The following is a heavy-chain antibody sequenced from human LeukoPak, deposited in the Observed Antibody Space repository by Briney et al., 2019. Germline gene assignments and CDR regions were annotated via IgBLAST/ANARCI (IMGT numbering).Heavy chain of an antibody. CDR3: ARTRISGYLTFDY. V-gene: IGHV3-48*01. CDR1: EFTFSSYS. J-gene: IGHJ4*02. Sequence: GGSLRLSCAASEFTFSSYSMNWVRQAPGKGLEWVSYITNSGNSKSYADSVKGRFTISRDNTKSSLYLQMNGLRAEDTAVYYCARTRISGYLTFDYWGQGILVTVSS. CDR2: ITNSGNSK. D-gene: IGHD3-22*01.